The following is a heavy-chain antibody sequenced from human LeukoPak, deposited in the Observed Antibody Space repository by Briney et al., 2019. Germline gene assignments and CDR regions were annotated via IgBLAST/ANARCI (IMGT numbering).Heavy chain of an antibody. D-gene: IGHD4-23*01. CDR2: ISSSGSTI. Sequence: GGSLRLSCAASGFTFSSYEMNWVRQAPGKGLEWVSYISSSGSTIYYADSVKGRFTISRDNAKNSLYLQMNSLRAEDTAVYYCARDYGGSSPFDFWGQGTLVTVSS. CDR1: GFTFSSYE. J-gene: IGHJ4*02. CDR3: ARDYGGSSPFDF. V-gene: IGHV3-48*03.